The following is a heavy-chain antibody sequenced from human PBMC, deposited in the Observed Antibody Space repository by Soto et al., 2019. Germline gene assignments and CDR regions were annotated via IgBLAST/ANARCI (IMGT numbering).Heavy chain of an antibody. CDR3: ARSRNSAVADSFDF. D-gene: IGHD3-10*01. V-gene: IGHV3-30*03. Sequence: PGGSLRLSCAASGFTFSSYGMHWVRQAPVKGLEWVAVISRDGSNKYYVDSVKGRFTISRDNSKNTLYLQMNSLRDEDTAVYYCARSRNSAVADSFDFWGQGTLVTVSS. CDR1: GFTFSSYG. CDR2: ISRDGSNK. J-gene: IGHJ4*02.